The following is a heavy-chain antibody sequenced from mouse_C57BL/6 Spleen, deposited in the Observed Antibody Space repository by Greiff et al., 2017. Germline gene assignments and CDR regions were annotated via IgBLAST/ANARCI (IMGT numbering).Heavy chain of an antibody. CDR1: GYTFTDYN. Sequence: VQLKESGPELVKPGASVKMSCKASGYTFTDYNMHWVKQSHGKSLEWIGYINPNNGGTSYNQKFKGKATLTVNKSSSTAYMELHSLTSEDSAVYYCARWLAQATRVYAMDYWGQGTSVTVSS. D-gene: IGHD3-2*02. J-gene: IGHJ4*01. CDR2: INPNNGGT. CDR3: ARWLAQATRVYAMDY. V-gene: IGHV1-22*01.